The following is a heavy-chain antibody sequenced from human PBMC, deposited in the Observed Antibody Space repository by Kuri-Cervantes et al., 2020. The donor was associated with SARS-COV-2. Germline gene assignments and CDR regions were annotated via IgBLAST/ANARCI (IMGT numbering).Heavy chain of an antibody. CDR3: ARGDGYPY. J-gene: IGHJ4*02. D-gene: IGHD5-24*01. V-gene: IGHV3-23*01. CDR1: GFTFSNAW. Sequence: GESLKISCAASGFTFSNAWMSWVRQAPGKGLEWVSAISGSGGSTYYADSVKGRFTISRDNAKNSLYLQMNSLRAEDTAVYYCARGDGYPYWGQGTLVTVSS. CDR2: ISGSGGST.